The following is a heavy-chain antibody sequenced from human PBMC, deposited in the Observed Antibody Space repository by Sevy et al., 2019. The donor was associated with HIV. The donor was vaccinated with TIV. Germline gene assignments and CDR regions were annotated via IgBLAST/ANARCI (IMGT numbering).Heavy chain of an antibody. CDR1: GYTFTSYG. CDR3: ARGPRKYYDSSGYYYPPSY. D-gene: IGHD3-22*01. CDR2: ISAYNGNT. Sequence: ASVKVSCEASGYTFTSYGIIWVRQAPGQGLEWMGWISAYNGNTNYAQRLQGRVTMTTDTSTSTAYMELTSLRSEDTAVYYCARGPRKYYDSSGYYYPPSYWGQGTLVTVSS. V-gene: IGHV1-18*01. J-gene: IGHJ4*02.